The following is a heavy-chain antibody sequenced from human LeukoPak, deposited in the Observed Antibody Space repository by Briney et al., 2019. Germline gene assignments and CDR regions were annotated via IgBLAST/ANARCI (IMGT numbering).Heavy chain of an antibody. CDR1: NDSISSGDYY. CDR2: IFHRGGT. J-gene: IGHJ4*02. CDR3: VRDRGEWSYSHDY. D-gene: IGHD3-10*01. V-gene: IGHV4-30-4*01. Sequence: SETLSLTCTVSNDSISSGDYYWNWIRQPPGKGLEWIGYIFHRGGTSYNPSLKSRILFSVDTSQNQFSLKLNSVTAADTAVYYCVRDRGEWSYSHDYWGQGTLVTVSS.